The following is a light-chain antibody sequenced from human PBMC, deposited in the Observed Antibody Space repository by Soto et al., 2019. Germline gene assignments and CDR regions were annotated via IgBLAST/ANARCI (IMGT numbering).Light chain of an antibody. V-gene: IGKV3-15*01. CDR3: QQYNDWPPYT. CDR2: GAS. CDR1: QTVSSN. J-gene: IGKJ2*01. Sequence: EIVMTQSPATLSVSPGERATLSCRASQTVSSNLAWYQQRPGQAPRLLIYGASTRATGIPDRFSGSGSGTEFILTISSLQSEDFAVYYCQQYNDWPPYTFGQGTKLEIK.